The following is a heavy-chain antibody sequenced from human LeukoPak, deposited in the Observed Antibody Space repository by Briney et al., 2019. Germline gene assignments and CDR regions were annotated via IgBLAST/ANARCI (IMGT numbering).Heavy chain of an antibody. J-gene: IGHJ4*02. D-gene: IGHD4-23*01. V-gene: IGHV3-23*01. CDR2: LSGNDNTI. Sequence: QSGGSLRLSCAASGFTFSTYAMSWVRQAPWKGQECVSALSGNDNTIYYADSVKGRFTISRDNSKNTLSLQMNSLRAEDTAVYYCAKALYGGHDYWGQGTLVTVSS. CDR1: GFTFSTYA. CDR3: AKALYGGHDY.